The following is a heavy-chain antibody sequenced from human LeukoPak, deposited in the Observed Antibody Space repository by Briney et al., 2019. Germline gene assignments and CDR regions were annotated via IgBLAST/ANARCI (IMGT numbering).Heavy chain of an antibody. D-gene: IGHD6-19*01. J-gene: IGHJ4*02. CDR2: INSKGDNI. Sequence: GGSLRLSCVGSGFTFSDHFMSWIRQVPGKEPEWLSYINSKGDNILYRDSVKGRFTISRDNSKNTLYLQMSSLRAEDTAVYYCAKETTVAGFYPYFDYWGQGTLVTVSS. V-gene: IGHV3-11*01. CDR1: GFTFSDHF. CDR3: AKETTVAGFYPYFDY.